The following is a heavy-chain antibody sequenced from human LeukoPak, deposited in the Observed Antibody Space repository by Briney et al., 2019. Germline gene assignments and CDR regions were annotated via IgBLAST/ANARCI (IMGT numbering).Heavy chain of an antibody. CDR3: ARDGDSGSYYFDY. CDR1: GFTFSSYW. CDR2: IKQDGSEK. D-gene: IGHD1-26*01. Sequence: GGSLRLSCAASGFTFSSYWMSWGRQAPGKGLEWVANIKQDGSEKYYVDSVKGRFTISRDNAKNSLYLQMNSLRAEDTAVYYCARDGDSGSYYFDYWGQGTLVTVSS. V-gene: IGHV3-7*04. J-gene: IGHJ4*02.